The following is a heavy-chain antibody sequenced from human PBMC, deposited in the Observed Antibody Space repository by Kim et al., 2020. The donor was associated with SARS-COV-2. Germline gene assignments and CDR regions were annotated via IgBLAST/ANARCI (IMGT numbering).Heavy chain of an antibody. D-gene: IGHD5-18*01. Sequence: LKSRVTISVDTSKNQFSLKLSSVTAADTAVYYCARAWEGGYSYGRNWFDPWGQGTLVTVSS. J-gene: IGHJ5*02. CDR3: ARAWEGGYSYGRNWFDP. V-gene: IGHV4-39*07.